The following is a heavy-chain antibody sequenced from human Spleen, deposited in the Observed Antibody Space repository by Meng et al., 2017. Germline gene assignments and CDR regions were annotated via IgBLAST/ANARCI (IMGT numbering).Heavy chain of an antibody. CDR2: INPNSGGT. D-gene: IGHD4-11*01. Sequence: QVQLVQVGAEVKKPGAPVKVSCKASGYTFPAYYMHWVRQAPGQGLEWMGRINPNSGGTDYAQNFQGRVTMTRDTSISTAYMELSRLRSDDSAVYYCARGPTTMAHDFDYWGQGTLVTVSS. CDR1: GYTFPAYY. CDR3: ARGPTTMAHDFDY. J-gene: IGHJ4*02. V-gene: IGHV1-2*06.